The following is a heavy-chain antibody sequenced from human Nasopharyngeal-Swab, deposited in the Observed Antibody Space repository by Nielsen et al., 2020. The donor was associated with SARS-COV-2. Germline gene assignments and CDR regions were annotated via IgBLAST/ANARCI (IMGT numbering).Heavy chain of an antibody. CDR1: GFTFSSYE. Sequence: GSLRLSCAASGFTFSSYEMNWVRQAPGKGLEWVSYISSSSSYIYYADSVKGRFTISRDNAKNSLYLQMNSLRAEDTAVYYCARLASYYGMDVWGQGTTVTVSS. CDR2: ISSSSSYI. J-gene: IGHJ6*02. CDR3: ARLASYYGMDV. V-gene: IGHV3-21*05.